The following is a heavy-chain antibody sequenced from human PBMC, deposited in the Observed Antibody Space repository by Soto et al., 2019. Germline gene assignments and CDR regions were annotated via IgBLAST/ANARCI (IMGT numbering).Heavy chain of an antibody. D-gene: IGHD2-2*02. V-gene: IGHV4-38-2*01. CDR3: ARPKIPAAIPSFFDP. CDR2: IYHSGST. J-gene: IGHJ5*02. Sequence: PSETLSLTCAVSGYSISSGYYGGWIRQPPGKGLEWIGSIYHSGSTYYNPSLKSRVTISVDTSKNQFSLKLSSVTAADTAVYYCARPKIPAAIPSFFDPWGQGTLVTVSS. CDR1: GYSISSGYY.